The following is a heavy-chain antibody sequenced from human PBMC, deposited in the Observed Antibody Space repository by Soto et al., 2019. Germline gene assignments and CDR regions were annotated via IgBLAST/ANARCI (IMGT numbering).Heavy chain of an antibody. CDR2: TRSNGEHT. V-gene: IGHV3-23*01. Sequence: EVQILESGGGMVQPGGSLRLSCAGSGFMFSSFAMTWVRQAPGKGLEWVSTTRSNGEHTYYADSVKGRFTVSRDNSKNTLLLELSSLRAEDSAIYYCAKASKSVSVSSARVYGLDVWGQGTTVTVSS. J-gene: IGHJ6*02. CDR1: GFMFSSFA. D-gene: IGHD2-2*01. CDR3: AKASKSVSVSSARVYGLDV.